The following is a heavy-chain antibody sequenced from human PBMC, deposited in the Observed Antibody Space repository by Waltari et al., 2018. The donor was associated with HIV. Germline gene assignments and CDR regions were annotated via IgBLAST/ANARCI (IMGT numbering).Heavy chain of an antibody. CDR3: ASIAYCGGDCYPRGMDV. D-gene: IGHD2-21*02. J-gene: IGHJ6*02. CDR1: GFTVSSNY. CDR2: IYSGGST. V-gene: IGHV3-66*01. Sequence: GFTVSSNYMSWVRQARGKGLEWVSVIYSGGSTYYADSVKGRFTISRDNSKNTLYLQMNSLRAEDTAVYYCASIAYCGGDCYPRGMDVWGQGTTVTVSS.